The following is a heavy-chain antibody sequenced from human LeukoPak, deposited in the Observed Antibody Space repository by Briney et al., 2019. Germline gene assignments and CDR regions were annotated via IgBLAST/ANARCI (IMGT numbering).Heavy chain of an antibody. Sequence: PGGSLRLSCAASGFTFSSYAMSWVRQVPGKGLEWVSGISLRGDSTYYTDSVKGRFTVSRDNSRNTLYLQMNSLRADDTALYYCARVSVSWLRFVWFDPWGQGTLVTVSS. CDR1: GFTFSSYA. V-gene: IGHV3-23*01. J-gene: IGHJ5*02. CDR2: ISLRGDST. D-gene: IGHD5-12*01. CDR3: ARVSVSWLRFVWFDP.